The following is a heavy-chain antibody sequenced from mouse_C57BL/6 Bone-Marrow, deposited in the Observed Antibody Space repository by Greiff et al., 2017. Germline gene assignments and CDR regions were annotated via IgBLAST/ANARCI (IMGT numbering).Heavy chain of an antibody. V-gene: IGHV1-66*01. D-gene: IGHD1-1*01. J-gene: IGHJ1*03. CDR3: AQRGSRWYFDV. CDR2: IYPGSGNT. Sequence: VQLQQSGPELVKPGASVKISCKASGYSFTSYYIHWVKQRPGQGLEWIGWIYPGSGNTKYNEKFKGKATLPADTSSSTAYMQLSRLTSEDSAVYYCAQRGSRWYFDVWGTGTTVTVSS. CDR1: GYSFTSYY.